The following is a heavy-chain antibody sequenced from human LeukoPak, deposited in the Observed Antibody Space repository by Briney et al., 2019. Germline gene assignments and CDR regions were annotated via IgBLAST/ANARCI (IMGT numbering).Heavy chain of an antibody. J-gene: IGHJ5*02. V-gene: IGHV1-2*02. CDR3: ARALVPAAQRLSS. Sequence: ASVKVSCKASGYTFTGYYLHWVRQAAGQGLEWMGWINPNTGGTKYAQKFQGRVTMTRDTSISTAYMEVTRLTSDDTAVYYCARALVPAAQRLSSWGQGTLVTVSS. CDR1: GYTFTGYY. CDR2: INPNTGGT. D-gene: IGHD2-2*01.